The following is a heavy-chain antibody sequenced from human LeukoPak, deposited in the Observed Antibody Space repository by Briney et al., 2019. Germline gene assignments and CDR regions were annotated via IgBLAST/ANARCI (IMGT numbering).Heavy chain of an antibody. CDR2: ISSSISYI. CDR1: GFTFSSYS. J-gene: IGHJ5*02. CDR3: ARDPYAQYSSGWYNWFDP. Sequence: GGSLRLSCAASGFTFSSYSMNWVRQDPRKGLERVSSISSSISYIYYADSVKGRFTISRDNAKNSLYLQMNSLGAEDTAVYYCARDPYAQYSSGWYNWFDPWGQGTLVTVSS. D-gene: IGHD6-19*01. V-gene: IGHV3-21*01.